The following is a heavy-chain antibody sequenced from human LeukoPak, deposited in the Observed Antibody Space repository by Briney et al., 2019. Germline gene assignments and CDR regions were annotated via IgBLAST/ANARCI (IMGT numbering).Heavy chain of an antibody. V-gene: IGHV1-46*01. D-gene: IGHD3-16*01. CDR2: INPSGGST. J-gene: IGHJ3*02. Sequence: ASVNVSCKASGYTFTSYYMHWVRQAPGQGLEWMGIINPSGGSTSYAQKFQGRVTMTRDTSTSTVYMELSSLRSEDTAVYYCASAVTGAPWAFDIWGQGTMVTVSS. CDR1: GYTFTSYY. CDR3: ASAVTGAPWAFDI.